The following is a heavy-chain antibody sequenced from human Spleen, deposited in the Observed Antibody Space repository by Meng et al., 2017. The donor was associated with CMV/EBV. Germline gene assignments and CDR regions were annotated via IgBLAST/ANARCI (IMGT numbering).Heavy chain of an antibody. Sequence: GGSLRLSCAASGFTFSSYAMHWVRQAPGKGLEWVANIKQDGSEKYYVDSVKGRFTISRDNAKNSLYLQMNSLRAEDTAVYYCAKDMTAFIVARMDVWGQGTTVTVSS. V-gene: IGHV3-7*01. J-gene: IGHJ6*02. CDR2: IKQDGSEK. CDR3: AKDMTAFIVARMDV. CDR1: GFTFSSYA. D-gene: IGHD2-21*02.